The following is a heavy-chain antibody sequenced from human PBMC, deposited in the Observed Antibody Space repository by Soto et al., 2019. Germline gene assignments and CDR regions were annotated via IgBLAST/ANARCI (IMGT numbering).Heavy chain of an antibody. CDR2: IYYSGNT. D-gene: IGHD5-18*01. CDR1: GGSISSSSYY. CDR3: ARDKGAAMAPFGFDY. Sequence: SETLSLTCTVSGGSISSSSYYWGWICQPPGKGLEWIGNIYYSGNTNYNPSLKSRVTISVDTSKNQFSLKLSSVTAADTAVYYCARDKGAAMAPFGFDYWGQGTLVTVSS. J-gene: IGHJ4*02. V-gene: IGHV4-39*07.